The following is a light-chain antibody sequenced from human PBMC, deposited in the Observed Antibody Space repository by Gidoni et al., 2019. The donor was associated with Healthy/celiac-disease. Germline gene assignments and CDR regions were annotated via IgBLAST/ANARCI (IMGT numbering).Light chain of an antibody. V-gene: IGKV3-15*01. CDR2: GAS. CDR3: QQYNNWHPLT. J-gene: IGKJ4*01. Sequence: EIVMTQSPATLSVSPGERATLSCRDSQSVSSNSAWYQQKHGQAPRLLIYGASTRATGIPARFSGSGSGIEFTLTISSLQSEDFAVYYCQQYNNWHPLTFGGGTKVEIK. CDR1: QSVSSN.